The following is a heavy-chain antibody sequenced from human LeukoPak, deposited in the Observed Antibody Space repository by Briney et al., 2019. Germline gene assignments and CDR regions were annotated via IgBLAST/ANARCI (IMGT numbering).Heavy chain of an antibody. CDR1: GYTFTSYD. J-gene: IGHJ4*02. CDR2: MNPNSGNK. V-gene: IGHV1-8*01. Sequence: ASVKVSCKASGYTFTSYDINWVRQAPGQGLEWMGWMNPNSGNKGYAQKFQGRVTMTRNTSISTAYMELSSLRSEDTAVYYCARGWDYYGSELPDYWGQGTLVTVSP. CDR3: ARGWDYYGSELPDY. D-gene: IGHD3-10*01.